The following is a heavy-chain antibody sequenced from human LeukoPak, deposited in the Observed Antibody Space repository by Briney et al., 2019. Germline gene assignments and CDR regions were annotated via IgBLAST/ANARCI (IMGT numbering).Heavy chain of an antibody. D-gene: IGHD3-16*01. J-gene: IGHJ5*02. V-gene: IGHV3-53*01. CDR3: ATFPWGGFDP. CDR2: IYNSAIT. CDR1: GFTFSRNG. Sequence: GGSLRLSCAASGFTFSRNGMNWVRQAPGKGLEWVSVIYNSAITYYADSVKGRFSISRDNSQKTLYLQMNSLRVDDTAVYYCATFPWGGFDPWGQGILVTVSS.